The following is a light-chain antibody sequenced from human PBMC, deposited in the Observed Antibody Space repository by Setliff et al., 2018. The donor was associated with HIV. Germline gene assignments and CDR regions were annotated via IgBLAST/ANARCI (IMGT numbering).Light chain of an antibody. J-gene: IGLJ1*01. CDR1: SSDVGGYNY. Sequence: QSALTQPRSVSGSPGQSVTISCTGTSSDVGGYNYVSWYQQHPGKAPKLMIYDVSKRPSGVPDRFSGSKSGNTASLTISGLQAEDEADYYCCSYAGNYTYVFGTGTK. CDR3: CSYAGNYTYV. V-gene: IGLV2-11*01. CDR2: DVS.